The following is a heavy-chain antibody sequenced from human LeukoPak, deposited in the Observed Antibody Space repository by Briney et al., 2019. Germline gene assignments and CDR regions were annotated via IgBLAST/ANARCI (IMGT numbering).Heavy chain of an antibody. CDR2: IWPSDSDA. CDR1: GYAFTSYW. V-gene: IGHV5-51*01. J-gene: IGHJ5*02. D-gene: IGHD2-2*01. CDR3: ATVSSPPA. Sequence: GESLKISCKASGYAFTSYWTGWVRQMPGKGLEWMGIIWPSDSDARYSPSFQGQVTISADKSITTAYLQWSSLKASDAAMYYCATVSSPPAWGQGTLVTVSS.